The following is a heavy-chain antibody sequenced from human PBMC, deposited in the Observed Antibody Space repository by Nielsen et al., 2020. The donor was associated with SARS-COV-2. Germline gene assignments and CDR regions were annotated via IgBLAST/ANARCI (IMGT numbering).Heavy chain of an antibody. Sequence: GSLRLSCAASGFTFSSYGMHWVRQAPGKGLEWVAVISYDGSNKYYADSVKGRFTISRDNSKNTLYLQMNSLRAEDTAVYYCAKGGVSGWYSLPFDYWGQGTLVTVSS. CDR3: AKGGVSGWYSLPFDY. J-gene: IGHJ4*02. CDR2: ISYDGSNK. D-gene: IGHD6-19*01. V-gene: IGHV3-33*05. CDR1: GFTFSSYG.